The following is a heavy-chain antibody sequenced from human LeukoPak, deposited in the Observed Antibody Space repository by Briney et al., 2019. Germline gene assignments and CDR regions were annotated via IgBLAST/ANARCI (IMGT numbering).Heavy chain of an antibody. CDR2: ISSSSSYI. V-gene: IGHV3-21*01. CDR1: GFTFSSYS. Sequence: PGGSLRLSCAASGFTFSSYSMNWVRQAPGKGLVWVSSISSSSSYIYYADSVKGRFSISRDNAKNSLYLQMNSLRAEDTAVYYCARDYYGSGSYYYYDYGMDVWGQGTTVTVSS. J-gene: IGHJ6*02. CDR3: ARDYYGSGSYYYYDYGMDV. D-gene: IGHD3-10*01.